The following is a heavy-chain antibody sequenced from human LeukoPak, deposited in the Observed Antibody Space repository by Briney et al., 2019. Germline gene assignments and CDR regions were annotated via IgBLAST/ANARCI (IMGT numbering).Heavy chain of an antibody. CDR1: GHTFTSYG. CDR2: ISAYNGNT. D-gene: IGHD3-22*01. Sequence: ASVKVSCKASGHTFTSYGISWVRQAPGQGLEWMGWISAYNGNTNYAQKLQGRVTMTTDTSTSTAYMELRSLRSDDTAVYYCARVRAAYYYDSSDKGYFDYWGQGTLVTVSS. CDR3: ARVRAAYYYDSSDKGYFDY. J-gene: IGHJ4*02. V-gene: IGHV1-18*01.